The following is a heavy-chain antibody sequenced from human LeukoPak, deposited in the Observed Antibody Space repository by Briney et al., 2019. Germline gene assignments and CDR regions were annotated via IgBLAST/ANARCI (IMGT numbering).Heavy chain of an antibody. J-gene: IGHJ4*02. CDR2: IYYSGST. Sequence: SETLSLTCTVSGGSISSYYRSWIRQPPGKGLEWIGYIYYSGSTNYNPSLKSRVTISVDTSKNQFSLKLSSVTAADTAVYYCAALYGGYGVYWGQGTLVTVSS. CDR3: AALYGGYGVY. V-gene: IGHV4-59*01. D-gene: IGHD5-12*01. CDR1: GGSISSYY.